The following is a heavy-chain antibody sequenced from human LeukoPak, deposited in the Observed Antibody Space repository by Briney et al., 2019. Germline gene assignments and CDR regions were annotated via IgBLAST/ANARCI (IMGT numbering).Heavy chain of an antibody. Sequence: GGSLRLSCAASGFTFSNYWMSWVRQAPGRGLEWVANIRQDGSEKYYVDSMRGRFTISRDNAKNSLYLQMSSLRAEDTAVYYCARSTAGLDYWGQGTLVTVSS. V-gene: IGHV3-7*01. J-gene: IGHJ4*02. CDR1: GFTFSNYW. D-gene: IGHD1-1*01. CDR3: ARSTAGLDY. CDR2: IRQDGSEK.